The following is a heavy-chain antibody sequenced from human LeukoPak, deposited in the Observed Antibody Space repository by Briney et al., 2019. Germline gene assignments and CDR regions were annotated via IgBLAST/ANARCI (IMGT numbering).Heavy chain of an antibody. D-gene: IGHD3-9*01. CDR1: GGSISSSSYY. CDR2: IYYSGST. CDR3: ARHPTKGRYFDWLFS. J-gene: IGHJ5*01. V-gene: IGHV4-39*01. Sequence: SETLSLTCTVSGGSISSSSYYWGWIRQPPGKGLEWIGSIYYSGSTYYNPSLKSRVTISVDTSKNQFSLKLSSVTAADTAVYYCARHPTKGRYFDWLFSWGQGTLSPSPQ.